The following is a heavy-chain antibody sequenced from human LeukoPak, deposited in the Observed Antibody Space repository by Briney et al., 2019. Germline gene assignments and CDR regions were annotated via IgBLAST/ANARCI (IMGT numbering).Heavy chain of an antibody. D-gene: IGHD6-13*01. V-gene: IGHV3-74*01. J-gene: IGHJ4*02. CDR2: INSDGSST. CDR3: ARHQYSRSWYFASPGGY. Sequence: GGSLRLSCAASGFTFSSYWMHWVRQAPGKGLVWVSRINSDGSSTTYADSVKGRFTIYRDNAKNSLYLQMNSLRAEDTALYYCARHQYSRSWYFASPGGYWGQGTLVTVSS. CDR1: GFTFSSYW.